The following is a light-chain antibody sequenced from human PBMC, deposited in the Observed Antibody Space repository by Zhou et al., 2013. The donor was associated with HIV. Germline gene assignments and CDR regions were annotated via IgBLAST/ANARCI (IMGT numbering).Light chain of an antibody. Sequence: QSPATLSLSPGERATVSCRASQTVSSNLAWYQQKPGQAPRLLIYGATTRATGVPARFSGYGSGTEFTLTISSLQPEDFAVYYCQQYNRWPPLTFGGGTQVEIK. J-gene: IGKJ4*01. CDR2: GAT. CDR3: QQYNRWPPLT. CDR1: QTVSSN. V-gene: IGKV3-15*01.